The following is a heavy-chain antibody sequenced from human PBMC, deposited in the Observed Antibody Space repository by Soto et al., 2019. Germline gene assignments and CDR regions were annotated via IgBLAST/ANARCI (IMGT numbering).Heavy chain of an antibody. CDR3: ARRYGASFDY. CDR2: IYYSGST. D-gene: IGHD4-17*01. V-gene: IGHV4-59*01. Sequence: ASETLSHTCTVYGGSISSYYWSWIRQPPGKGLEWIGYIYYSGSTNYNPSLKSRVTISVDTSKNQFSLKLSSVTAADTAVYYCARRYGASFDYWGQGTLVTVS. J-gene: IGHJ4*02. CDR1: GGSISSYY.